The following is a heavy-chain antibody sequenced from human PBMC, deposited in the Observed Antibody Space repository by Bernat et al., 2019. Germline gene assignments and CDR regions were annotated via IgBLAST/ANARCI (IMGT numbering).Heavy chain of an antibody. CDR3: ATSSGWYSGAFDI. Sequence: EVQLVESGGGLVKPGGSLRLSCVASGFTFSSFSMNWVRQAPGKGLDWVSSISGSTSYIYYADSVKGRFTISRDNSKNTLYLQMNSLRAEDTAVYYCATSSGWYSGAFDIWGQGTMVTVSS. D-gene: IGHD6-19*01. J-gene: IGHJ3*02. V-gene: IGHV3-21*01. CDR1: GFTFSSFS. CDR2: ISGSTSYI.